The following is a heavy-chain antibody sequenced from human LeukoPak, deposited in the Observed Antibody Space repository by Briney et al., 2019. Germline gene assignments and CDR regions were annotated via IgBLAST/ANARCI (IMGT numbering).Heavy chain of an antibody. CDR3: AKDLGGYTLDY. CDR2: ISGSGGST. CDR1: GFTFSSYW. J-gene: IGHJ4*02. Sequence: GGSLRLSCAASGFTFSSYWMHWVRQAPGKGLEWVSAISGSGGSTYYADSVKGRFTISRDNSKNTLYLQMNSLRAEDTAVYYCAKDLGGYTLDYWGQGTLVTVSS. V-gene: IGHV3-23*01. D-gene: IGHD5-18*01.